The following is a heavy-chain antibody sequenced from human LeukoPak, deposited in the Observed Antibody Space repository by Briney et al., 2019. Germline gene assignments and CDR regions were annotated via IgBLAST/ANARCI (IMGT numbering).Heavy chain of an antibody. CDR2: IPYSGST. Sequence: SETLSLTCTVSGGSINSYYWSWIRQFPGKGLEWIGYIPYSGSTNYNPSLKSRVTISVDTSKNQFSLKLSSVTAADTAVYYCARDPTSRSSAFDIWGQGTMVTVSS. V-gene: IGHV4-59*01. CDR1: GGSINSYY. CDR3: ARDPTSRSSAFDI. J-gene: IGHJ3*02.